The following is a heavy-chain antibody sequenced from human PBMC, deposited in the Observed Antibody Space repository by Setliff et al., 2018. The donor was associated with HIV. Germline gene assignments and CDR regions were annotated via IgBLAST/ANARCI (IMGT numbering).Heavy chain of an antibody. CDR3: ARLSIPAYYYMDV. Sequence: ASVKVFCKASGYPFTTYGITWVRQAPGQGLEWMGWISTYNGNTTYAQKFQGRVTMTTVTSTSTACMELRSLRSADPAVYYCARLSIPAYYYMDVWGKGTTVTVSS. CDR2: ISTYNGNT. J-gene: IGHJ6*03. V-gene: IGHV1-18*01. D-gene: IGHD2-21*01. CDR1: GYPFTTYG.